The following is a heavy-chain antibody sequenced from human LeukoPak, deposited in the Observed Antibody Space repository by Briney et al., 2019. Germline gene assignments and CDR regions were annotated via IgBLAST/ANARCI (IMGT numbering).Heavy chain of an antibody. J-gene: IGHJ4*02. V-gene: IGHV4-38-2*02. CDR1: SYSISRGYY. CDR2: IYHTGST. D-gene: IGHD6-13*01. Sequence: SETLSLTCTVSSYSISRGYYWGWIRQSPGKGLEWIGNIYHTGSTNYNPSLKSRVTISVDTSKNPFSLKLSSVTAADTAVYYCARGGYSSPQGDYWGQGTLVTVSS. CDR3: ARGGYSSPQGDY.